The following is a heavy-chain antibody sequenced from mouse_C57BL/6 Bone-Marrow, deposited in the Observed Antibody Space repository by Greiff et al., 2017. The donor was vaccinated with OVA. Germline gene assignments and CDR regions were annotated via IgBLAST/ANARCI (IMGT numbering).Heavy chain of an antibody. V-gene: IGHV1-42*01. Sequence: EVQLKESGPELVKPGASVKISCKASGYSFTGYYMNWVKQSPEKSLEWIGEINPSTGGTTYNQKFKAKATLTVDKSSSTAYMQLKSLTSEDSAVYYCARRGLRSSYWGQGTLVTVSA. J-gene: IGHJ3*01. CDR1: GYSFTGYY. D-gene: IGHD3-1*01. CDR3: ARRGLRSSY. CDR2: INPSTGGT.